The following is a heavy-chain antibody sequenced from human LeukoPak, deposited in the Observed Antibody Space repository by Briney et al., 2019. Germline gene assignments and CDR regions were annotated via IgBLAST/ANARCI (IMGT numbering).Heavy chain of an antibody. CDR3: AAPGGHAGSIDAFDI. CDR1: GYSFTSYW. D-gene: IGHD4-23*01. V-gene: IGHV5-51*01. Sequence: GESLKISCKGSGYSFTSYWIGWVRQMPGKGLEWMGIIYPGDSDTRYSPSFQGQVTISADKSISTAYLQWSSLKASDTAMYYCAAPGGHAGSIDAFDIWGQGTMVTVSS. J-gene: IGHJ3*02. CDR2: IYPGDSDT.